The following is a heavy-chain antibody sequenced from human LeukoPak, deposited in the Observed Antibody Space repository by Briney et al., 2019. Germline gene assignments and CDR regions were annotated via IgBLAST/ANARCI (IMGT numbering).Heavy chain of an antibody. CDR3: ARDFTYYYYGMDV. D-gene: IGHD2-21*01. CDR1: GYTFTSYA. V-gene: IGHV7-4-1*02. J-gene: IGHJ6*02. CDR2: INTHTGNP. Sequence: GASVKVSCKASGYTFTSYAMNWVRQAPGQGLKWMGWINTHTGNPTYAQDFIGRFVFSLDTSVSTAYLQISSLKAEDTAVYYCARDFTYYYYGMDVWGQGTTVTVSS.